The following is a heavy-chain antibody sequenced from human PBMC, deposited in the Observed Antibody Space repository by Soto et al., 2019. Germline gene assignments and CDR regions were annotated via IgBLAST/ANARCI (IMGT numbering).Heavy chain of an antibody. J-gene: IGHJ6*02. D-gene: IGHD6-13*01. V-gene: IGHV3-23*01. Sequence: EVKLLESGGGLVQPGGSLRLSCAASGFTFDNYAMNWVRQAPGKGLEWVAHISGSGGATKYADSVKGRFSISKDNSKNTLYLQMNSLRVEDTAVYYCAKDPPSERMQPDYGMDVWGQGTTVTVSS. CDR1: GFTFDNYA. CDR2: ISGSGGAT. CDR3: AKDPPSERMQPDYGMDV.